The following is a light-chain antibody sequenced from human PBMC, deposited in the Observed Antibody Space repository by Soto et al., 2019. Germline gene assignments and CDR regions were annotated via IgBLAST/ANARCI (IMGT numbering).Light chain of an antibody. V-gene: IGLV1-44*01. CDR2: SNN. J-gene: IGLJ3*02. CDR3: AAWDDRLNGPL. Sequence: QSVLTQPPSASGTPGQRVTISCSGSSSNIGSNTVNWYQQLPGTAPTLLIYSNNQRPSGVPDRFSGSKSGTSASLAVNGLQSGDEADYYGAAWDDRLNGPLFGGGTKVTVL. CDR1: SSNIGSNT.